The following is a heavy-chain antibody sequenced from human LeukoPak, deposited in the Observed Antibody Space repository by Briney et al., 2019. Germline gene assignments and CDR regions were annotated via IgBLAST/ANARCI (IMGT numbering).Heavy chain of an antibody. Sequence: GGSLRLSCAASGFTFSGYWMQWVRQAPGTGLVWVSRINTDGSITNYADSVKGRFTISRDNSKNTLYLQMNSLRAEDTAVYYCARHSEIFDYWGQGTLVTVSS. V-gene: IGHV3-74*01. D-gene: IGHD3-9*01. CDR3: ARHSEIFDY. CDR1: GFTFSGYW. J-gene: IGHJ4*02. CDR2: INTDGSIT.